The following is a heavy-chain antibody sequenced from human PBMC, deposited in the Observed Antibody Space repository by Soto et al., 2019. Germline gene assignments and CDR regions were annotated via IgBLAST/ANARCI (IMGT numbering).Heavy chain of an antibody. Sequence: EVQLVESGGDLVIPGGSLRLSCAASGFSFSNAWMSWVRQAPGKGLEWVGRVKTKADGGTTDYAAPVKGRFTISRDDSRNTLFLQMNSLKTEDTAVYFCTARAAATGFFDNWGHGTLVTVSS. V-gene: IGHV3-15*01. D-gene: IGHD6-13*01. CDR2: VKTKADGGTT. J-gene: IGHJ4*01. CDR3: TARAAATGFFDN. CDR1: GFSFSNAW.